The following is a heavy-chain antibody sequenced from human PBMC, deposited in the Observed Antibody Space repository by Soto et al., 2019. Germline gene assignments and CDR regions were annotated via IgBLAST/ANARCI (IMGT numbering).Heavy chain of an antibody. D-gene: IGHD5-12*01. Sequence: QVQLVQSGAEVKKPGASVKVSCKAFGYTFSSYGISWVRQAPGQGLEWMGWISGYNGNTNSAQKLQGRVTMTTGTATSTAYMELRNLTSDDTAMYYCARVTPSGYDLAYYYGMDVWGQGTTVTVSS. CDR1: GYTFSSYG. CDR2: ISGYNGNT. V-gene: IGHV1-18*01. CDR3: ARVTPSGYDLAYYYGMDV. J-gene: IGHJ6*02.